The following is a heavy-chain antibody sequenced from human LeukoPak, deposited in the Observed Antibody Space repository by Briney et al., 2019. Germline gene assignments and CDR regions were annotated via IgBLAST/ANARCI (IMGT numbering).Heavy chain of an antibody. CDR3: AKGFSVRGRFDP. CDR1: GLTSSSNS. CDR2: ISVSGIT. V-gene: IGHV3-23*01. D-gene: IGHD2-15*01. Sequence: GGSVRLSCVASGLTSSSNSMSWVRQPPGLGLEWVSGISVSGITVYADSVKGRLTISRVNSKNTLYLQMNNLRAEDTALYYCAKGFSVRGRFDPWGQGTQVTVSS. J-gene: IGHJ5*02.